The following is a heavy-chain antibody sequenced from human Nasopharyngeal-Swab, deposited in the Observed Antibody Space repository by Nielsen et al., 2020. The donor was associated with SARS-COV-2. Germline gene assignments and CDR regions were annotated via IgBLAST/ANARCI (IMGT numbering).Heavy chain of an antibody. D-gene: IGHD3-9*01. CDR3: ASRGGGYFDWYDLDY. CDR2: IYYSGST. CDR1: GGSISSSSYY. Sequence: GSLRLSCTVPGGSISSSSYYWGWIRQPPGKGLEWIGSIYYSGSTYYNPSLKSRVTISVDTSKNQFSLKLSSVTAADTAVYYCASRGGGYFDWYDLDYWGQGTLVTVSS. J-gene: IGHJ4*02. V-gene: IGHV4-39*07.